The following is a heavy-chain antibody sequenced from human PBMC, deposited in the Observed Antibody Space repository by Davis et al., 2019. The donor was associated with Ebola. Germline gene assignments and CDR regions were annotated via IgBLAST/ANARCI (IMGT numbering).Heavy chain of an antibody. V-gene: IGHV1-2*06. CDR2: IYPKTGRA. J-gene: IGHJ6*04. D-gene: IGHD2-21*01. CDR1: GYTFSDYY. CDR3: ARVFLYGMDV. Sequence: AASVKVSCKASGYTFSDYYIHWVRQAPGQGLEWMGRIYPKTGRAFYAQKFEGRVTMTRDTSMSTFYMELSWLRSDDTAMYYCARVFLYGMDVWGKGITVTVSP.